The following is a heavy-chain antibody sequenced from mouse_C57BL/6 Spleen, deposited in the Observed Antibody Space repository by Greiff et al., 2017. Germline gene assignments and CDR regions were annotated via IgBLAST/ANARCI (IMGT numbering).Heavy chain of an antibody. V-gene: IGHV1-18*01. Sequence: VQLQQSGPELVKPGASVKIPCKASGYTFTDYNMDWVKQSHGKSLEWIGDINPNNGGTIYNQKFKGKATLTVDKSSSTAYMELRSLTSEDTAVYYCARAYGSPYWYFDVWGTGTTVTVSS. D-gene: IGHD1-1*01. CDR1: GYTFTDYN. J-gene: IGHJ1*03. CDR3: ARAYGSPYWYFDV. CDR2: INPNNGGT.